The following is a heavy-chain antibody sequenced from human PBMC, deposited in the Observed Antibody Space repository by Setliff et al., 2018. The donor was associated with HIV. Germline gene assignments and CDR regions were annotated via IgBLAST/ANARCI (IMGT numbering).Heavy chain of an antibody. CDR2: IYYSGST. V-gene: IGHV4-39*01. CDR3: ARLYYLVGNWFDP. J-gene: IGHJ5*02. D-gene: IGHD2-2*01. Sequence: SETLSLTCTVSGDSIYSGGYYWTWIRQHPGKGLEWIGSIYYSGSTYYNPSLKSRVTISVDTSKNQFSLKLSSVTAADTAVYYCARLYYLVGNWFDPWGQGTLVTVSS. CDR1: GDSIYSGGYY.